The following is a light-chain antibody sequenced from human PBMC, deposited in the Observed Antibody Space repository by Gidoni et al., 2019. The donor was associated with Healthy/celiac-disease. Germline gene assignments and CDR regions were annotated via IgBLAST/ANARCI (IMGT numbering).Light chain of an antibody. CDR1: HIGSKS. CDR3: QVWDSSSDHHVV. V-gene: IGLV3-21*03. Sequence: SYVLPQPPSVSVAPGKTARITCGGNHIGSKSVHWYQQKPGQAPVLVVYDDSDRPSGIPERFSGSNSGNTATLTISRVEAGDEADYYCQVWDSSSDHHVVFGGGTKLTVL. CDR2: DDS. J-gene: IGLJ2*01.